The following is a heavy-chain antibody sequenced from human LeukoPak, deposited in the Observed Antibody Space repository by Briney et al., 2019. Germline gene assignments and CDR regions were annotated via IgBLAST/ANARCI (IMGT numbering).Heavy chain of an antibody. CDR2: IYPGDSDT. D-gene: IGHD1-26*01. CDR3: ARINDAWESRAFDI. J-gene: IGHJ3*02. V-gene: IGHV5-51*01. CDR1: GYNFTRFW. Sequence: GESLKISCKGSGYNFTRFWIGWVRQMPGKGLEWMGIIYPGDSDTRYSPSFQGQVTISADKSISTAYLQWSSLKASDTAMYYCARINDAWESRAFDIWGQGTMVTVSS.